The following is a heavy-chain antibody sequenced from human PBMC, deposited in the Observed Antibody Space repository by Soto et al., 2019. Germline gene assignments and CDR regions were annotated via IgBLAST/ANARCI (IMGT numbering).Heavy chain of an antibody. J-gene: IGHJ3*02. Sequence: EMQLSESGGGLVQPGGSLRLSCAASGFTFSSYAMTWVRQSPGKGLEWVSAITSGGSTYFADSVKGRFTISRDNTKNTLYLQLNSLRAEDTAVHYCAFHGGAGVDIWGQGTMVTVSS. CDR3: AFHGGAGVDI. D-gene: IGHD6-19*01. CDR1: GFTFSSYA. CDR2: ITSGGST. V-gene: IGHV3-23*01.